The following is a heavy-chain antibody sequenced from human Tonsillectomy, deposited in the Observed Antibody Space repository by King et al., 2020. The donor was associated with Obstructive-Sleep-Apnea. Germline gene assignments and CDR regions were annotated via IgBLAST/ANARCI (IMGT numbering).Heavy chain of an antibody. CDR3: ARSYGEYEA. Sequence: VQLVESGAEVKKPGASVKISCKASAYTFSTYYLHWVRQAPGQGLEWVGMINPNGGSTIYAQNFQDRVTLTRVTSTNTVYMDLSSLRSEDTAVYYCARSYGEYEAWGQGTLVIVSS. J-gene: IGHJ5*02. V-gene: IGHV1-46*01. CDR1: AYTFSTYY. D-gene: IGHD4-17*01. CDR2: INPNGGST.